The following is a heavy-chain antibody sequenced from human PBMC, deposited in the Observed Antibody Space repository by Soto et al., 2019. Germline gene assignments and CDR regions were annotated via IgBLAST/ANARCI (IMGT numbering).Heavy chain of an antibody. Sequence: PGGSLRLPCAASGFTFSSFAMSWVRQAPGKGLEWVSAISGSGGSTYYADSVKGQFTISRDNSKNTLYLQMNSLRAEDTAVYYCAKDQAIFGVFIRFDYWGQGTLVTVSS. CDR3: AKDQAIFGVFIRFDY. CDR1: GFTFSSFA. D-gene: IGHD3-3*01. CDR2: ISGSGGST. J-gene: IGHJ4*02. V-gene: IGHV3-23*01.